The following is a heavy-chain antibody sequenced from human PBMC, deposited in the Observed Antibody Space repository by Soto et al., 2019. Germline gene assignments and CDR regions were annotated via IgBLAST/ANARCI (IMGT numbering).Heavy chain of an antibody. J-gene: IGHJ4*02. Sequence: QVQLVQSGAEVKKPGSSVKVSCKASGGTFSSYAISWVRQAPGQGLEWMGGISPIFGTANYAQKFQGRVTITADESTSTAYMELSSLRSEDTAVYYCASGSPRYYYDSSGSPHFDYWGQGTLVTVSS. CDR2: ISPIFGTA. CDR1: GGTFSSYA. D-gene: IGHD3-22*01. CDR3: ASGSPRYYYDSSGSPHFDY. V-gene: IGHV1-69*01.